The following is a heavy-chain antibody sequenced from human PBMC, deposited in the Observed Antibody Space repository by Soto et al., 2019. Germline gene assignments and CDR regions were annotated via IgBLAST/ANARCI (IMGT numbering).Heavy chain of an antibody. D-gene: IGHD2-15*01. CDR2: ISVSGGST. Sequence: SGGSLRHSCAASGFTCSSYVMSWVRQAPGKGLEWVSAISVSGGSTYYADSVKGRFTISRDNSKNTLYLQMNSLRAEDTAVYYCAKSDEDSVVVRRNWFDPWGQGT. CDR1: GFTCSSYV. CDR3: AKSDEDSVVVRRNWFDP. V-gene: IGHV3-23*01. J-gene: IGHJ5*02.